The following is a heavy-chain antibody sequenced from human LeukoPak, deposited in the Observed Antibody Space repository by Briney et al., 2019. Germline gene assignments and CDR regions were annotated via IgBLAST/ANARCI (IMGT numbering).Heavy chain of an antibody. Sequence: GGSVRLSCAVSVFTYSSYWMSWVRQAPGKGREWVADINQDGSEKHYVDSVTGRFTISRDNAKKSLYLQMNSLRAEDTAVYFCARETYRLDPWGQGTLVTVSS. CDR2: INQDGSEK. J-gene: IGHJ5*02. V-gene: IGHV3-7*05. CDR3: ARETYRLDP. CDR1: VFTYSSYW. D-gene: IGHD2-2*01.